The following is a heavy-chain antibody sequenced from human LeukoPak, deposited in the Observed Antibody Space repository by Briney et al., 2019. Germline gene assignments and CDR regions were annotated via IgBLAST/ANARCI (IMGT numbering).Heavy chain of an antibody. Sequence: GASVKVSCKASGFPLISYGISWVRQAPGQGLEWMGWMNPNSGNTGYAQKFQGRVTMTRNTSISTAYMELSSLRSEDTAVYYCARGKVSSSWLGGDYYGMDVWGQGTTVTVSS. D-gene: IGHD6-13*01. CDR1: GFPLISYG. CDR2: MNPNSGNT. J-gene: IGHJ6*02. V-gene: IGHV1-8*01. CDR3: ARGKVSSSWLGGDYYGMDV.